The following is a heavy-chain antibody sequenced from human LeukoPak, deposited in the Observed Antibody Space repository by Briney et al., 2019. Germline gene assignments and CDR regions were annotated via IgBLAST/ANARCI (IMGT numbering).Heavy chain of an antibody. J-gene: IGHJ3*02. D-gene: IGHD3-3*01. CDR3: ARRRITIFGVDVTDAFDI. V-gene: IGHV4-59*08. CDR1: GGSISSYY. CDR2: IYYSGST. Sequence: SETLSLTCTVSGGSISSYYWSWIRQPPGKGLEWIGYIYYSGSTNYNPSLKSRVTISVDTSENQFSLKLSSVTAADTAVYYCARRRITIFGVDVTDAFDIWGQGTMVTVSS.